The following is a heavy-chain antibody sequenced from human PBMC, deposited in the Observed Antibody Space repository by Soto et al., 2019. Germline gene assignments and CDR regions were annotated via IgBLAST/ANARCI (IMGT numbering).Heavy chain of an antibody. J-gene: IGHJ5*02. Sequence: SETLSLTCAVYGGSFSGYYWSWIRQPPGKGLEWIGEINHSGSTNYNPSLKSRVTISVDTSKNQFSLKLSSVTAADTAVYYCGGYDILTGYYKGDRFDPWGQGTLVTVSS. CDR1: GGSFSGYY. CDR3: GGYDILTGYYKGDRFDP. CDR2: INHSGST. D-gene: IGHD3-9*01. V-gene: IGHV4-34*01.